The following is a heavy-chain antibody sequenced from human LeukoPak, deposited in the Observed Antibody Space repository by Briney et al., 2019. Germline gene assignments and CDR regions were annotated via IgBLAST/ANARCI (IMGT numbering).Heavy chain of an antibody. CDR3: ARSTARGYYDSSGYYS. Sequence: GGSLRLSCAASGFTFSSYWMSWVRQAPGKGLEWVANIKQDGSEKSYVDSVKGRFTISRDNAKTSLYLQMNSLRAEDTAVYYCARSTARGYYDSSGYYSWGQGTLVTVSS. CDR2: IKQDGSEK. D-gene: IGHD3-22*01. J-gene: IGHJ4*02. CDR1: GFTFSSYW. V-gene: IGHV3-7*01.